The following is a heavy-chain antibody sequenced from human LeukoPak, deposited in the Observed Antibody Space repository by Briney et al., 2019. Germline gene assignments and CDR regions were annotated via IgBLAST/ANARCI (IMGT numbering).Heavy chain of an antibody. CDR3: ARHQRYYDFWSGYSNRYGMDV. D-gene: IGHD3-3*01. CDR1: GYSFTIYW. V-gene: IGHV5-51*01. J-gene: IGHJ6*02. CDR2: LYPGDSDT. Sequence: GESLKISFLGSGYSFTIYWIGWVRQITGKGLEWMGILYPGDSDTRYSPSFQGQVTISADKSISTAYLQWSSLKASDTAMYYCARHQRYYDFWSGYSNRYGMDVWGQGTTVTVSS.